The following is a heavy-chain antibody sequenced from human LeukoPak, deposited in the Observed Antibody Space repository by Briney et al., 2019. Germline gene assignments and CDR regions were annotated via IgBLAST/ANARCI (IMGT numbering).Heavy chain of an antibody. CDR1: GYTFTSYG. V-gene: IGHV1-18*01. Sequence: GESLKISCKASGYTFTSYGISWVRQAPGQGLEWMGWISAHNGNTNYAQKLQGRVTMTTDTSTSTAYVELRSLRSDDTAVYYCARDHPGDYGLRYYYYYYGMDVWGQGTTVTVSS. CDR2: ISAHNGNT. D-gene: IGHD4-17*01. CDR3: ARDHPGDYGLRYYYYYYGMDV. J-gene: IGHJ6*02.